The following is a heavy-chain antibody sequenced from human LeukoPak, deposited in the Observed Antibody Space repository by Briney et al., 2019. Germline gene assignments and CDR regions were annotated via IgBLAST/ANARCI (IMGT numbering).Heavy chain of an antibody. CDR3: ARGTSGLVTTNDY. Sequence: ASVKVSCKASGYTFTSYGISWVRQAPGQGLEWMGWINTNTVNPTYAQGFTGRLVFSLDTSVSTAYLQISSLKAEDTAVYYCARGTSGLVTTNDYWGQGTLVTVSS. V-gene: IGHV7-4-1*02. CDR2: INTNTVNP. J-gene: IGHJ4*02. D-gene: IGHD3/OR15-3a*01. CDR1: GYTFTSYG.